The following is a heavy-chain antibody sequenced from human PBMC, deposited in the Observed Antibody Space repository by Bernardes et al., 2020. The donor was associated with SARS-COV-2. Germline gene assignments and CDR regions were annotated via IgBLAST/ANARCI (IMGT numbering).Heavy chain of an antibody. Sequence: SETLSLTCTVSGGSISSGSYYWSWIRQPAGKGLEWIGHIYTSGSTNYNPSLKSLVTISVDTSKNQFSLKLSSVTAADTAVYYCARDIWSSTSRYGMDVWGQGNTVNISS. V-gene: IGHV4-61*09. CDR2: IYTSGST. D-gene: IGHD2-2*01. J-gene: IGHJ6*02. CDR3: ARDIWSSTSRYGMDV. CDR1: GGSISSGSYY.